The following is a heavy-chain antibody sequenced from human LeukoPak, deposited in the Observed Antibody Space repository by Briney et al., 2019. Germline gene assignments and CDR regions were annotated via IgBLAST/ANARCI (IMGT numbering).Heavy chain of an antibody. CDR1: GFTFSSYW. CDR2: IKQDGSEK. J-gene: IGHJ4*02. Sequence: GGSLRLSCAASGFTFSSYWMSWVRQAPGKGLEWVANIKQDGSEKYYVVSVKGRFTISRDNAKNSLYLRMNSLRAEDTAVYYCARGSDCGGDCYPKYFDYWGQGTLVTVSS. D-gene: IGHD2-21*02. V-gene: IGHV3-7*01. CDR3: ARGSDCGGDCYPKYFDY.